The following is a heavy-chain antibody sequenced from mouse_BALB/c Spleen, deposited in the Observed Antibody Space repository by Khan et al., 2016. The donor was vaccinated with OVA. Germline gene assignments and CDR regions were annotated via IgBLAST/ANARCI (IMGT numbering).Heavy chain of an antibody. CDR3: TRKGLRLDFNY. CDR1: GYTFINYW. Sequence: QVQLKESGAELAKPGASVKMSCKASGYTFINYWILWVKQRPGQGLEWIGYINPSTGCTEYNQNFKDKATLTSDKSSSTAYMQLSSLTSEDSAVYYCTRKGLRLDFNYWRKGTTLTVSA. J-gene: IGHJ2*01. CDR2: INPSTGCT. V-gene: IGHV1-7*01.